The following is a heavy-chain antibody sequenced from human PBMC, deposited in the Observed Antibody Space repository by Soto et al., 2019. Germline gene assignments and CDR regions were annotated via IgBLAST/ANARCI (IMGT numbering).Heavy chain of an antibody. CDR3: AKGDYSSSWYGDS. J-gene: IGHJ4*02. V-gene: IGHV3-23*01. Sequence: EVQLLDSGGGLVQPGGYLRLSCAASGCTFNNYAMTWVRQAPGKGLEWVSTITATGGATYYADSVRGRFTISRDNSKNTLYLQMSRLRAEDTALYYCAKGDYSSSWYGDSWGPGTLVIVSS. CDR2: ITATGGAT. CDR1: GCTFNNYA. D-gene: IGHD6-13*01.